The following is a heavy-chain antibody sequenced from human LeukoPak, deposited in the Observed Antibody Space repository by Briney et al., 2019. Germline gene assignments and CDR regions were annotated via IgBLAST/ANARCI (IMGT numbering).Heavy chain of an antibody. CDR1: GGSISSSSYY. Sequence: SETLSLTCTVSGGSISSSSYYWGWIRQPPGKGLEWIGSIYYSGSTYYNPSLKSRVTISVDTSKNQFSLKLSSVTTADTAVYYCATSGPGGRGIRYFDWLLTDFDYWGQGTLVTVSS. V-gene: IGHV4-39*01. D-gene: IGHD3-9*01. CDR2: IYYSGST. J-gene: IGHJ4*02. CDR3: ATSGPGGRGIRYFDWLLTDFDY.